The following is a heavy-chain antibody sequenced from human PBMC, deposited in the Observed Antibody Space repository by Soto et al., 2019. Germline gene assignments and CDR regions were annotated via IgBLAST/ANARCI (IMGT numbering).Heavy chain of an antibody. CDR3: ARLRGLRFLEWLFGY. J-gene: IGHJ4*02. CDR2: ISADNGNT. V-gene: IGHV1-18*01. D-gene: IGHD3-3*01. Sequence: ASVKVSCKASGYTFTSYGISWVRQAPGQGLEWMGWISADNGNTNYSQKFQGRVTMTRDTSTSTAYMELSSLRSEDTAVYYCARLRGLRFLEWLFGYWGQGALVTVSS. CDR1: GYTFTSYG.